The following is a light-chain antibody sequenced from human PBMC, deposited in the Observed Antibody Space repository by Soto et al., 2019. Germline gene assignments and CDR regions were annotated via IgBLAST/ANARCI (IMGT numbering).Light chain of an antibody. J-gene: IGKJ3*01. CDR3: QLSYSTSVFT. CDR1: QSISGY. V-gene: IGKV1-39*01. Sequence: DIQMTQSPSSLSASVGDRVTITCRAGQSISGYLSWYQQKPGKAPKLLIFAASNLQSGVPSRFSGSGSGTDFTLTISSLQPEDCATYYCQLSYSTSVFTFGPGTRVDVK. CDR2: AAS.